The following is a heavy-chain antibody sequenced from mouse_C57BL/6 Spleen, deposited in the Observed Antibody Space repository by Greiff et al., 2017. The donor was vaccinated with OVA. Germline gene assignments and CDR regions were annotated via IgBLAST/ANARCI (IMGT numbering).Heavy chain of an antibody. CDR2: IYPGDGDT. V-gene: IGHV1-82*01. J-gene: IGHJ1*03. CDR3: ARGDWDGGYFDV. D-gene: IGHD4-1*01. Sequence: VQLQQSGPELVKPGASVKISCKASGYAFSSSWMNWVKQRPGKGLEWIGRIYPGDGDTNYNGKFKGKATLTADKSSSTAYMQLSSLTSEDSAVYFCARGDWDGGYFDVWGTGTTVTVSS. CDR1: GYAFSSSW.